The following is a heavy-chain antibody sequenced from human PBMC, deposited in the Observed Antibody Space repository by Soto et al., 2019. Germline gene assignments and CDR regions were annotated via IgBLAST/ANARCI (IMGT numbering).Heavy chain of an antibody. D-gene: IGHD2-21*02. CDR1: GYTFTSYA. V-gene: IGHV1-3*05. Sequence: QVQLVQSGAEEKKPGASVKVSCKASGYTFTSYAMHWVRQAPGQRLEWMGWINAGNGNTKYSQKFQGRVTITRDTSASTAYMELSSLRSEATALYYCARSIVVVTALDYWGQATLVTVSS. CDR3: ARSIVVVTALDY. CDR2: INAGNGNT. J-gene: IGHJ4*02.